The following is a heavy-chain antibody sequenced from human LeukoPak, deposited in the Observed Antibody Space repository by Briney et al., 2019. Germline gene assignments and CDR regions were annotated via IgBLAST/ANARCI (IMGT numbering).Heavy chain of an antibody. Sequence: QPGGSLRLSCAASGFRFSYHDMHWVRQAPGKGLEFVSSIGAAGAHTFYADSVKGRFTISRDNFQSTMYLQMDGLRPEDSAVYYCARELGGTKTDGFDIWGQGTVVTVSS. CDR2: IGAAGAHT. CDR1: GFRFSYHD. J-gene: IGHJ3*02. V-gene: IGHV3-64*02. D-gene: IGHD1-14*01. CDR3: ARELGGTKTDGFDI.